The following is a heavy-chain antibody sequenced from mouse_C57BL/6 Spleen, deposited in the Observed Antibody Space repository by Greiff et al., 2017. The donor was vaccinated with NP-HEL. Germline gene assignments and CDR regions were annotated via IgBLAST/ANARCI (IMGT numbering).Heavy chain of an antibody. V-gene: IGHV1-52*01. CDR3: AREGAYGNYGGFAY. CDR1: GYTFTSYW. J-gene: IGHJ3*01. CDR2: IDPSDSET. D-gene: IGHD2-1*01. Sequence: QVQLQQPGAELVRPGSSVKLSCKASGYTFTSYWMHWVKQRPIQGLEWIGNIDPSDSETHYNQKFKDKATLTVDKSSSTAYMQLSSLTSEDSAVYYCAREGAYGNYGGFAYWGQGTLVTVSA.